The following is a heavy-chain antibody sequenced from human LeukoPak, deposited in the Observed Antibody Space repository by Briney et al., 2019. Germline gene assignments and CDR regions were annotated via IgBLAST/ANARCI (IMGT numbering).Heavy chain of an antibody. J-gene: IGHJ4*01. CDR1: GESFSGYH. CDR2: INNSGTT. V-gene: IGHV4-34*01. Sequence: PSETLSLTCVVSGESFSGYHWSWIRQPPGMGLEWIGEINNSGTTNYNPSLKSRVTISIDTSKNQFSLKLSSVTAADTAVYYCARFNYGFDNWGQGTLVTVSS. D-gene: IGHD3-10*01. CDR3: ARFNYGFDN.